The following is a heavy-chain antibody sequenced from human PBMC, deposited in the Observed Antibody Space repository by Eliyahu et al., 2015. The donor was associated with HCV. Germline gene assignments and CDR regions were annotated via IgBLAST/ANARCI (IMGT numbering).Heavy chain of an antibody. J-gene: IGHJ4*02. CDR2: IWYDGSNK. D-gene: IGHD2-8*02. CDR1: XXTFSSXG. CDR3: ARERWWMAYEGRHFDY. Sequence: QVQLVESGGGVVQPGRSLRLSCAASXXTFSSXGMHWVRQAPGKGXEYVALIWYDGSNKYYADSVKGRFTISRDNSKSTLYLQMNSLRAEDTAVYYCARERWWMAYEGRHFDYWGQGTLVTVSS. V-gene: IGHV3-33*01.